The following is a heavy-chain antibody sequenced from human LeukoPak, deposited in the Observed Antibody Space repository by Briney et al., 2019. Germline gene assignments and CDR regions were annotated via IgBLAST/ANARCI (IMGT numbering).Heavy chain of an antibody. V-gene: IGHV1-69*13. CDR1: GGTFSSYA. J-gene: IGHJ4*02. CDR2: IIPIFGTA. D-gene: IGHD2-15*01. CDR3: ARAPRYSKLFDY. Sequence: SAKVSCKASGGTFSSYAISWVRQAPGQGLEWMGGIIPIFGTANYAQKFQGRVTITADESTSTAYMELSSLRSEDTAVYYCARAPRYSKLFDYWGQGTLVTVSS.